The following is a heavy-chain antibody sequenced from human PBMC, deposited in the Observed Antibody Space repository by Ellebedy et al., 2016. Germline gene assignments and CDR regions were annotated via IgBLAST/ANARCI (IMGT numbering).Heavy chain of an antibody. CDR2: IYHSGST. V-gene: IGHV4-38-2*02. D-gene: IGHD3-16*01. J-gene: IGHJ6*02. CDR3: ARDPRLGGMDV. CDR1: GGSISSGYY. Sequence: SETLSLXXTVSGGSISSGYYWGWIRQPPGKGLEWIGSIYHSGSTYYNPSLKSRVTISVDRSKNQFSLKLNSVTAADTAVYYCARDPRLGGMDVWGQGTTVTVSS.